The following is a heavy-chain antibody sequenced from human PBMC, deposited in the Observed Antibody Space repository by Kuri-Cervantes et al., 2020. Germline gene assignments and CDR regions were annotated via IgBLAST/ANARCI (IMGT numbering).Heavy chain of an antibody. D-gene: IGHD3-10*01. CDR2: INPNSGGT. V-gene: IGHV1-2*02. CDR3: ARLGLNMVRGVILYFQH. Sequence: ASVKVSCKAPGYTFTSYGISWVRQAPGQGLEWMGWINPNSGGTNYAQKFQGRVTMTRDTSISTAYMELSRLRSNDTAVYYCARLGLNMVRGVILYFQHWGQGTLVTVSS. J-gene: IGHJ1*01. CDR1: GYTFTSYG.